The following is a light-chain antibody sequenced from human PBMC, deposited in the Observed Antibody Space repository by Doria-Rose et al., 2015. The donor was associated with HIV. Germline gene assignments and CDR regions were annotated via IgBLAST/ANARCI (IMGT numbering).Light chain of an antibody. V-gene: IGKV1-8*01. CDR3: QQYYSYPPT. CDR1: QDISNY. CDR2: AAS. J-gene: IGKJ1*01. Sequence: SPSSLSASTGDRVTITCRASQDISNYLAWYQQKPGKAPKLLIYAASTSQSGVPSRFSGSGSGTDFTLTISYLQSEDFATYYCQQYYSYPPTFGQGTKVEVK.